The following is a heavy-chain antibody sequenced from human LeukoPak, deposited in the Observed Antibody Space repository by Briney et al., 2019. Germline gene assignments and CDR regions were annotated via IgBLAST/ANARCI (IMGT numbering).Heavy chain of an antibody. D-gene: IGHD2-2*01. V-gene: IGHV3-11*04. Sequence: TGGSLTLSCAASGFTISDYYMSWLRQAPGKGLEWVSYISSDSSTIYYADSVKGRFTISRDNAKNSLYLQMNSLRTEDTAVYYCANTEYQRLGTDYWGQGTLVTVSS. CDR1: GFTISDYY. J-gene: IGHJ4*02. CDR2: ISSDSSTI. CDR3: ANTEYQRLGTDY.